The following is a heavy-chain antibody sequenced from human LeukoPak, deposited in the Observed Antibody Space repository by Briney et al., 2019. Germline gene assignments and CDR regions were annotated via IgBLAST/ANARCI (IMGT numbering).Heavy chain of an antibody. CDR2: ISSSSSYI. CDR3: ARGGGTNYYGSGSYPYYFDY. V-gene: IGHV3-21*01. D-gene: IGHD3-10*01. J-gene: IGHJ4*02. Sequence: GGSLRLSCAASGFTFSSYSMNWVRQAPGKGLEWVSSISSSSSYIYYADSVKGRFTISRDNAKNSLYLRMNSLRAEDTAVYYCARGGGTNYYGSGSYPYYFDYWGQGTLVTVSS. CDR1: GFTFSSYS.